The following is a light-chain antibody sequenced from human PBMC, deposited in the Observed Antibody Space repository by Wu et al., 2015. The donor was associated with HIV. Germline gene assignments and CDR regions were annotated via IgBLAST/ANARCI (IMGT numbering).Light chain of an antibody. Sequence: EIVLTQSPGTLSLSPGERATLSCRASQSVSSSYLAWYQQKPGQAPRLLIYGASSRATGIPDRISGSGSGTDFSLTISRLEPEDFAVYYCQQYGSSPQTFGQGTKGGNQT. CDR2: GAS. V-gene: IGKV3-20*01. CDR1: QSVSSSY. CDR3: QQYGSSPQT. J-gene: IGKJ1*01.